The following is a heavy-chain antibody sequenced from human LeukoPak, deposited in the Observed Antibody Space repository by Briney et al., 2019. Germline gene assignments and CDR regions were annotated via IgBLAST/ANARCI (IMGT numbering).Heavy chain of an antibody. CDR1: GYTFTSYA. J-gene: IGHJ4*02. CDR2: INTNTGNP. Sequence: ASVKVSCKASGYTFTSYAMNWVRQAPGQGLEWMGWINTNTGNPTYAQGFTGRFVFSLDASVSTAYLQISSLKAEDTAVYYCARGLYDSTGYYYVDYWGQGTLVTVSS. D-gene: IGHD3-22*01. CDR3: ARGLYDSTGYYYVDY. V-gene: IGHV7-4-1*02.